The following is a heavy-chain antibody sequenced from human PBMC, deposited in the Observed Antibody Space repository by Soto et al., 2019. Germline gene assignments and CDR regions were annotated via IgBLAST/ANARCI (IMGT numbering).Heavy chain of an antibody. CDR2: IDYDERNE. V-gene: IGHV3-30*18. J-gene: IGHJ4*02. D-gene: IGHD6-19*01. Sequence: PGGSLRLSCAASGFTFSNYGMHWVRQAPGKGLEWVAGIDYDERNEKYADSVKGRFTISRDNSKNTLYLQVSSLRAEDTAVYYCAKDRLGFRSGGPPSFESWGQGTPVTVSS. CDR3: AKDRLGFRSGGPPSFES. CDR1: GFTFSNYG.